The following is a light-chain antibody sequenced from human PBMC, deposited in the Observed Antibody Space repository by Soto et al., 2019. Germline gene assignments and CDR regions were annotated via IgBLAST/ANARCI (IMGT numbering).Light chain of an antibody. CDR3: QSWGTGIRV. Sequence: QSVLTQSPSASASLGASVKLTCTLNSGHSSYAIAWHQQQPEKGPRYLMKLNSDGSHNKGDGIPDRFSGSSSGAERYLTIASLQSEDEADYYCQSWGTGIRVFGGGTKLTVL. CDR1: SGHSSYA. J-gene: IGLJ2*01. CDR2: LNSDGSH. V-gene: IGLV4-69*01.